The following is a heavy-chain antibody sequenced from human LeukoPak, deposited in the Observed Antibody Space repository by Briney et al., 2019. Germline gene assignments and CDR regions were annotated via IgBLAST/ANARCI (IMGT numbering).Heavy chain of an antibody. J-gene: IGHJ4*02. CDR1: GFTFSSYS. CDR2: ISSSGSYI. D-gene: IGHD3-9*01. CDR3: AKHYDILTGYLDY. V-gene: IGHV3-21*04. Sequence: GGSLRLSCAASGFTFSSYSMNWVRQAPGKGLEWVSSISSSGSYIYYADSVKGRFTISRDNSKNTLYLQMNSLRAEDTAVYYCAKHYDILTGYLDYWGQGTLVTVSS.